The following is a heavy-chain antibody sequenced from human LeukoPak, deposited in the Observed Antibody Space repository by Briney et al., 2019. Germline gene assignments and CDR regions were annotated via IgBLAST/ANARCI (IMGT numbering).Heavy chain of an antibody. CDR3: ARAAFGTSNFYYYYGMDV. V-gene: IGHV3-30*04. CDR1: GFTFSIHT. J-gene: IGHJ6*02. CDR2: MSYDGSNK. Sequence: GGSLRLSCAASGFTFSIHTMHWVRQAPGRGLEWVAVMSYDGSNKYYADSVKGRFTISRDNSKNTLYLQMKSLRAEDTAVYYCARAAFGTSNFYYYYGMDVWAKGPRSPSP. D-gene: IGHD2-2*01.